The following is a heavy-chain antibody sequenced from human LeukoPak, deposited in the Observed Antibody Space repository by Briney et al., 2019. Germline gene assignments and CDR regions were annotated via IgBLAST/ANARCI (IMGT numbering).Heavy chain of an antibody. CDR2: IIPIFGTA. D-gene: IGHD1-26*01. V-gene: IGHV1-69*05. J-gene: IGHJ4*02. CDR1: GGTFSSYA. Sequence: SVKVSCKASGGTFSSYAISWVRPAPGQGLEWMGGIIPIFGTANYAQKFQGRVTITTDESTSTAYMELSSLRSEDTAVYYCARDQSGSYSGIDYWGQGTLVTVSS. CDR3: ARDQSGSYSGIDY.